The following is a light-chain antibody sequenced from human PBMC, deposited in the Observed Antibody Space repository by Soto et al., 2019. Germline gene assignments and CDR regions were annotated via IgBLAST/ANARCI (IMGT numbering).Light chain of an antibody. CDR2: WAS. CDR1: QSVLYSSNNKNY. Sequence: DIGMTQSTDCLAVSLGERATINCKSSQSVLYSSNNKNYLGWYQQKPGQSPNLLIYWASTRESGVPDRFSGSGSGTEFTLTISSLQAEDVAVYYCQQYYSIPYTFGQGTRLEIK. CDR3: QQYYSIPYT. V-gene: IGKV4-1*01. J-gene: IGKJ5*01.